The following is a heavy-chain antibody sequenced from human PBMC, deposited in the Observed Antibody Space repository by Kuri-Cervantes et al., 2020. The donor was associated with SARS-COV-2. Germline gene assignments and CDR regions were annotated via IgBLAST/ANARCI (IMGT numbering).Heavy chain of an antibody. CDR3: ARDERGYSSNWFDP. Sequence: ASVKVSCKASGYTFTGYYMRWVRQAPGQGLEWMGWINPNSGGTNYAQKFQGWVTMTRDTSISTAYMELSRLRSDDTAVYYCARDERGYSSNWFDPWGQGTLVTVSS. CDR1: GYTFTGYY. J-gene: IGHJ5*02. V-gene: IGHV1-2*04. CDR2: INPNSGGT. D-gene: IGHD6-13*01.